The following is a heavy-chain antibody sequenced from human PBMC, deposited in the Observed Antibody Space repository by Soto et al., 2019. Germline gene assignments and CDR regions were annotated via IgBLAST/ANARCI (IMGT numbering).Heavy chain of an antibody. V-gene: IGHV3-33*01. D-gene: IGHD6-19*01. Sequence: SLRLSFEESGFTFSRYGLHWVRQAPCKGLEWVAVIWYDGSNKYYAESVKVRFTISRDNSKKTLYLQMNSLRAEDTAVYYFARSARSSGWYDYFDYWGQGTMVTVSS. J-gene: IGHJ4*02. CDR2: IWYDGSNK. CDR1: GFTFSRYG. CDR3: ARSARSSGWYDYFDY.